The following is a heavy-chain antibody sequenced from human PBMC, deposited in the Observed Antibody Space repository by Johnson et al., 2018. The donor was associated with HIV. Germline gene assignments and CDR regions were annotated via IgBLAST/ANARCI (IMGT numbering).Heavy chain of an antibody. CDR3: TRDRRQFLEWLSDGFDI. J-gene: IGHJ3*02. Sequence: LLVESGGGLVQPGRSLRLSCAASGFTFDDYAMHWVRQAPGKGLEWISGISWNSGTIGYADSVKGRFTIFRDNAKNSLYLQMSSLRAADTAVYYCTRDRRQFLEWLSDGFDIWGQGTMVTVSS. CDR1: GFTFDDYA. V-gene: IGHV3-9*01. D-gene: IGHD3-3*01. CDR2: ISWNSGTI.